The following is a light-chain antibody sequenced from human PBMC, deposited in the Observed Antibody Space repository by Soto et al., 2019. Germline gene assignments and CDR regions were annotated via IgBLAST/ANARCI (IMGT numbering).Light chain of an antibody. CDR1: QSINYW. Sequence: DIQMTQSPSTLSASVEDRVTITCRASQSINYWLAWYQQKPGKAPKLLIYDAASLESGVPSRFSGSGSGTDFTLTISSLEPEDFAVYYCQQRSNWPPYTFGQGTKLEIK. J-gene: IGKJ2*01. V-gene: IGKV1-5*01. CDR2: DAA. CDR3: QQRSNWPPYT.